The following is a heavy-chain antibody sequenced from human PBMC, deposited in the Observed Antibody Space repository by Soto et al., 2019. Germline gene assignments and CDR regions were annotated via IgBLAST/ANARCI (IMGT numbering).Heavy chain of an antibody. D-gene: IGHD6-19*01. Sequence: EVQLSESGGGLVQPGGSLRLSCAASGFTFSSYVMSWVRQAPGKGLEWVSAISGSGGSTYYADSVKGRFTISRDNSKNTLYLQMNSLRAEDTAVYYCAKVDSSGWYGDYWGQGTLVTVSS. CDR2: ISGSGGST. J-gene: IGHJ4*02. CDR3: AKVDSSGWYGDY. CDR1: GFTFSSYV. V-gene: IGHV3-23*01.